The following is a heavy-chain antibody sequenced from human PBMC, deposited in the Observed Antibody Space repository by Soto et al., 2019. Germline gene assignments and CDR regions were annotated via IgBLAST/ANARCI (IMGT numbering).Heavy chain of an antibody. V-gene: IGHV4-4*07. D-gene: IGHD6-19*01. CDR2: IYTSGRT. CDR3: ARDPSGREENWFDP. J-gene: IGHJ5*02. Sequence: SETLSLTCTVSGGSISSYYWSWIRQPAGKGLERIGRIYTSGRTNYNPSLKSRVTMSVDTSKNQFSLKLRSVTAADTAVYYCARDPSGREENWFDPWGQGTLVTVSS. CDR1: GGSISSYY.